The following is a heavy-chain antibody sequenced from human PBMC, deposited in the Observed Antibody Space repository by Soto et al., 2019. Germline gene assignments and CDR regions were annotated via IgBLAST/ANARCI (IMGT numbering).Heavy chain of an antibody. V-gene: IGHV3-23*01. J-gene: IGHJ4*02. D-gene: IGHD5-12*01. CDR1: GFTFSSYA. CDR3: AKGRGYSGYEPLDY. Sequence: PGGSLRLSCAASGFTFSSYAMSWVRQAPGKGLEWVSAISGSGGSTYYADSVKGRFTISRDNSKNTLYLQMNSLRAEDTAVYYCAKGRGYSGYEPLDYWGQGTLVTVSS. CDR2: ISGSGGST.